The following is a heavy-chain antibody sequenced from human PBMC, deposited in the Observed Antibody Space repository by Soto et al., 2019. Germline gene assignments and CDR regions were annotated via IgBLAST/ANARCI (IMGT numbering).Heavy chain of an antibody. CDR2: ISYDGSNE. CDR1: GFTFSSYG. V-gene: IGHV3-30*18. CDR3: AKRYSSGWYYFDY. Sequence: QVQLVESGGGVVQPGRSLRLSCVAYGFTFSSYGMHWVRQAPGKGLEWVAVISYDGSNEYYAESVKGRFTISRDNSKNTLYLQMNSLRAEDTAVYYCAKRYSSGWYYFDYWGQGTLVTVSS. D-gene: IGHD6-19*01. J-gene: IGHJ4*02.